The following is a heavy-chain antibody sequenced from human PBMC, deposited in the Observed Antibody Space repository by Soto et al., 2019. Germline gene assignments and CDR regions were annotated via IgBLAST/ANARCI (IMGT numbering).Heavy chain of an antibody. Sequence: EVQLLESGGGLVQPGGSLRLSCAASGFTFSSYAMSWVRQAPGKGLEWVSAISGSGGSTYYADSVKGRFTISRDNSKNTLYLQMNSLRAEDTAVYYCAKTVVGYYDSSGSVHDAFDIWGQGTMVTVSS. CDR3: AKTVVGYYDSSGSVHDAFDI. J-gene: IGHJ3*02. D-gene: IGHD3-22*01. V-gene: IGHV3-23*01. CDR1: GFTFSSYA. CDR2: ISGSGGST.